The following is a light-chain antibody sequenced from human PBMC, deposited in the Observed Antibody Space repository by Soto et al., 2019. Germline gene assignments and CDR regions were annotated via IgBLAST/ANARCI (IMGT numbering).Light chain of an antibody. V-gene: IGLV7-46*01. J-gene: IGLJ2*01. CDR3: LLYYGGVVL. Sequence: QAVVTQEPSLTVSPGGTVTLTCGSSTGAVTSGHYPYWVQQRSGQAPRTLIYDAVNRHSWTPARFSGSLLGGKAALTLSGEQPEDEGDYYCLLYYGGVVLFGGGTKLTVL. CDR2: DAV. CDR1: TGAVTSGHY.